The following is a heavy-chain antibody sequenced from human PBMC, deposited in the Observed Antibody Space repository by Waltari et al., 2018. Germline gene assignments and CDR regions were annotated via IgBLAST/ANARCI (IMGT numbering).Heavy chain of an antibody. Sequence: QVQLVESGGGVVQPGGSLSLSCATSGFIFSNYGFHWVRQAPGKGLEWVAFVRYDGNNKNYADSVKGRFTISRDNSKNTVYLQMNSLRSEDTAVYYCAKDGGWGYCSSTSCYQGYWGQGTLVTVSS. CDR3: AKDGGWGYCSSTSCYQGY. D-gene: IGHD2-2*01. V-gene: IGHV3-30*02. J-gene: IGHJ4*02. CDR1: GFIFSNYG. CDR2: VRYDGNNK.